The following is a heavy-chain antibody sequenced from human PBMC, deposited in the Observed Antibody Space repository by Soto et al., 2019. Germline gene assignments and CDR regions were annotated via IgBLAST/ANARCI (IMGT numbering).Heavy chain of an antibody. D-gene: IGHD2-15*01. CDR2: ISAYNGNT. CDR3: ARFTGGSYNTYSFHYGMDV. V-gene: IGHV1-18*04. Sequence: GSVKVYFKASGYPFTSYGISLVRQAPGQGLDWMGWISAYNGNTKYAQDLQGRVTMTTDTSTSTAYMELRSLRSDDTAVYYCARFTGGSYNTYSFHYGMDVWGQGTPVTVSS. J-gene: IGHJ6*01. CDR1: GYPFTSYG.